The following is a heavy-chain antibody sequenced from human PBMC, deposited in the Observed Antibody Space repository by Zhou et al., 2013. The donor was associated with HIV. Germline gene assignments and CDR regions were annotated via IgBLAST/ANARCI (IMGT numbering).Heavy chain of an antibody. CDR2: IIPILDIA. CDR3: ARETHYDLLTQNHGEAFDI. V-gene: IGHV1-69*04. J-gene: IGHJ3*02. CDR1: GGTFA. D-gene: IGHD3-9*01. Sequence: QVQLVQSGAEVRKPGSSVKVSCKASGGTFAISWVRQAPGQGLEWMGRIIPILDIADAAQKFQGRVTITADKSTPTVYMDLSSLRSEDTAVYYCARETHYDLLTQNHGEAFDIWGQGTMVTVSS.